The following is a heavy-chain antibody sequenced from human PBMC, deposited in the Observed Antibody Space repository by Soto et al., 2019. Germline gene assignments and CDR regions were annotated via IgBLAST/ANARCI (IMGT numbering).Heavy chain of an antibody. Sequence: QVQLVESGGGVVQPGRSLRLSCAASGFTFSTYAMHWVREAPGKGLEWVAVILYDESDKLYADSVKGRLTISKDNSKNTLYLQVNSLRVEDTAVYYCVKSQFSDSGGYPLASWGPGTLVSVSS. J-gene: IGHJ4*02. V-gene: IGHV3-30*18. CDR1: GFTFSTYA. CDR3: VKSQFSDSGGYPLAS. D-gene: IGHD3-22*01. CDR2: ILYDESDK.